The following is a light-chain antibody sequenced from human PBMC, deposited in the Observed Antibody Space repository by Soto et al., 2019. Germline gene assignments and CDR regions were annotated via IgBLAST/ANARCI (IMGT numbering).Light chain of an antibody. CDR2: GAS. Sequence: ELVMTQSPATLSVSPGERAILSCRSSQSVSSNLAWYQQKPGQSPRLLIYGASTRATGIPARFSGSGSGTEFTLIISSLRSEDFAVYYCQQYHNLLTFGGGTEVEIK. CDR3: QQYHNLLT. J-gene: IGKJ4*01. V-gene: IGKV3-15*01. CDR1: QSVSSN.